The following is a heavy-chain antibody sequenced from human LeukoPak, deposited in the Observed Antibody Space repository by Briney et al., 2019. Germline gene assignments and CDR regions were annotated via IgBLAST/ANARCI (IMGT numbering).Heavy chain of an antibody. CDR3: ARADSSGWYSYYYYYMDV. D-gene: IGHD6-19*01. Sequence: QPGGSLRLSCVAPGLTLSNYWMSWVRQAPGKGLEWVATIKPDGSEKYYVDSVKGRFTISRDNAKRSLYLQMNSLRAEDTAVYYCARADSSGWYSYYYYYMDVWGKGTTVTVSS. CDR1: GLTLSNYW. J-gene: IGHJ6*03. CDR2: IKPDGSEK. V-gene: IGHV3-7*01.